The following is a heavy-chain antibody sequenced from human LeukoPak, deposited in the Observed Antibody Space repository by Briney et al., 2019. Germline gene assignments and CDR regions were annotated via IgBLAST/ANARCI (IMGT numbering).Heavy chain of an antibody. D-gene: IGHD3-22*01. CDR1: GGSISSGDYY. CDR3: ARVNDSSGYPNYFDY. V-gene: IGHV4-30-4*01. Sequence: SQTLSLTCTVSGGSISSGDYYWRWIRQPPGKGLEWIGYIYYSGSTYYIPSLKSRVTISVDTSKNQFSLKLSSVTAADTAVYYCARVNDSSGYPNYFDYWGQGTLVTVSS. CDR2: IYYSGST. J-gene: IGHJ4*02.